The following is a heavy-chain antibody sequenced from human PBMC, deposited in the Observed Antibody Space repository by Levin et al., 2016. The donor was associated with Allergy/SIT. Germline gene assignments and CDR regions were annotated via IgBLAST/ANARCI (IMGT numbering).Heavy chain of an antibody. CDR1: GFSFSGYP. D-gene: IGHD7-27*01. Sequence: GGSLRLSCAASGFSFSGYPMSWVRQAPGKGLEWVSGLTSSGATTYYGDSVKGRFTISRDNSKNTLYLQMDSLRVEDTAVYYCAKPKSQNWGSLWYFNLWGRGTLVTVSS. CDR3: AKPKSQNWGSLWYFNL. CDR2: LTSSGATT. V-gene: IGHV3-23*01. J-gene: IGHJ2*01.